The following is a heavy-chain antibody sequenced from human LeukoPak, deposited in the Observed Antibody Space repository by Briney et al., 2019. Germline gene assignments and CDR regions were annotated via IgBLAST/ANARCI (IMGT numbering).Heavy chain of an antibody. D-gene: IGHD1-20*01. CDR2: IYYSGST. Sequence: PSETLSLTCTVSGGSISTYYWSWIRQPPGKGLEWIGYIYYSGSTNYNPSLKSRVTISVDTSKNQFSLKLSSVTAADTAVYYCARDYNWSHFDYWGQGTLVTVSS. V-gene: IGHV4-59*01. CDR1: GGSISTYY. CDR3: ARDYNWSHFDY. J-gene: IGHJ4*02.